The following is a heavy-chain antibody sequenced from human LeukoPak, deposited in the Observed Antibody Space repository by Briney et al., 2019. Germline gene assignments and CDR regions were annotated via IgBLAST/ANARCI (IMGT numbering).Heavy chain of an antibody. CDR2: IYYSGST. V-gene: IGHV4-59*08. CDR3: ARLSIVGATNFDY. J-gene: IGHJ4*02. CDR1: GASITSYY. Sequence: ASETLSLTCTVSGASITSYYWSWIRQPPGKGLEWIGYIYYSGSTTYKPSLKSRVTLSVDTSKNQFSLKLSSVTAADTAVYYCARLSIVGATNFDYWGQGTLVTVSS. D-gene: IGHD1-26*01.